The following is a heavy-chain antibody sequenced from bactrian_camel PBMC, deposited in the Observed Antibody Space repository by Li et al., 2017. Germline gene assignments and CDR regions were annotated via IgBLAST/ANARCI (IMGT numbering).Heavy chain of an antibody. CDR2: LASDGSS. Sequence: QLVESGGGSVQAGGSLRLSCAASTLTSCMGWFRLAPGKGREAVASLASDGSSIYANSLKGRFSISKDNARNWLDLQMDSLEPGDTARYYCAADRRRHGPPSLRPGDYSVWGQGTQVTVS. J-gene: IGHJ4*01. CDR3: AADRRRHGPPSLRPGDYSV. D-gene: IGHD2*01. CDR1: TLTSC. V-gene: IGHV3S53*01.